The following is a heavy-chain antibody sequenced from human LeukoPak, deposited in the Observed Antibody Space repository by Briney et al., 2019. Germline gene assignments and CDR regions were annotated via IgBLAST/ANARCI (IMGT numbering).Heavy chain of an antibody. D-gene: IGHD1-26*01. CDR3: ARSLVGAFDY. J-gene: IGHJ4*02. Sequence: PGGCLRLSCAASGFTFSSYAMHWVRQAPGKGLEWVAVISYDGSNKYYADSVKGRFTISRDNSKNTLYLQMNSLRAEDTAVYYCARSLVGAFDYWGQGTLVTVSS. CDR2: ISYDGSNK. V-gene: IGHV3-30-3*01. CDR1: GFTFSSYA.